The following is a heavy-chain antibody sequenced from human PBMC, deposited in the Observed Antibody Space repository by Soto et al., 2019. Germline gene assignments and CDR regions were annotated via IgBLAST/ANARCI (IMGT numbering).Heavy chain of an antibody. Sequence: QLVQSGAEVQKPGSSVKVSCKTSGVSFNNNGIGWVRQAPGHGLEWMGGVSPPFRTSNYARKFQGRISITADASTGTVNMELSSLTSEDTAQYYCARVLYYGSGSYSPYGMDVWGQGTTVTVSS. CDR3: ARVLYYGSGSYSPYGMDV. CDR2: VSPPFRTS. D-gene: IGHD3-10*01. CDR1: GVSFNNNG. J-gene: IGHJ6*02. V-gene: IGHV1-69*01.